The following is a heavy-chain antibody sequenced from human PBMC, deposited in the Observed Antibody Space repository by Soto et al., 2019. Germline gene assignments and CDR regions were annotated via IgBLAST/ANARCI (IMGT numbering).Heavy chain of an antibody. CDR3: ARGHYNSGNYNGMDV. Sequence: EVQVLESGGDLVQPGGSLRLSCAASGFTFNKFGMTWVRQAPGKGLEWVSVINSGGSITYYADSVKGRFTISRDNSNNTVDLHMTSLRAEDMDVYSCARGHYNSGNYNGMDVWGQGTTVTVSS. J-gene: IGHJ6*02. V-gene: IGHV3-23*03. D-gene: IGHD3-10*01. CDR2: INSGGSIT. CDR1: GFTFNKFG.